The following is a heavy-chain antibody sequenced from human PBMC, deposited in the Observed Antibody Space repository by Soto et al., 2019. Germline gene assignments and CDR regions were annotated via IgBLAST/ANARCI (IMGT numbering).Heavy chain of an antibody. D-gene: IGHD3-22*01. CDR2: IYCSGST. Sequence: SETLSLTCTVSGGSISSYYWSWIRQPPGKGLEWIGYIYCSGSTNYNPSLKSRVTISVDTSKNQFSLKLSSVTAADTAVYYCARASYYYDSSGYYPDAFDIWGQGTMVTVSS. CDR1: GGSISSYY. V-gene: IGHV4-59*01. CDR3: ARASYYYDSSGYYPDAFDI. J-gene: IGHJ3*02.